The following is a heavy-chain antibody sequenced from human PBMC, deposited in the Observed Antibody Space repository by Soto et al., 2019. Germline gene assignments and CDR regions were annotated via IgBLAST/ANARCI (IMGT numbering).Heavy chain of an antibody. V-gene: IGHV4-59*01. CDR1: GGSISSYY. CDR3: ARVLSGSSLFDY. J-gene: IGHJ4*02. D-gene: IGHD1-26*01. CDR2: IYYSGST. Sequence: PSEALSLTCTVSGGSISSYYWSWIRQPPGEGLEWIGYIYYSGSTNYNPSLKSRVTISVDTSKNQFSLKLSSVTAADTAVYYCARVLSGSSLFDYWGQGTLVTV.